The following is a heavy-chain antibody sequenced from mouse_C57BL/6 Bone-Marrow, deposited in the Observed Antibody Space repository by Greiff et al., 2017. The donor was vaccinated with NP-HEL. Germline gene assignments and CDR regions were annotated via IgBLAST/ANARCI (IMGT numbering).Heavy chain of an antibody. CDR1: GFTFSSYG. J-gene: IGHJ2*01. V-gene: IGHV5-6*01. CDR2: ISSGGSYT. CDR3: AGHED. Sequence: EVKLMESGGDLVKPGGSLKLSCAASGFTFSSYGMSWVRQTPDKRLEWVATISSGGSYTYYPDSVKGRFTISRDNAKNTLYLQMSSLKSEDTAMYYCAGHEDWGQGTTLTVSS.